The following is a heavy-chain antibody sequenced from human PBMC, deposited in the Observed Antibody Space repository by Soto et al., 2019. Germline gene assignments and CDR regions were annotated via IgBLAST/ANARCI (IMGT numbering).Heavy chain of an antibody. D-gene: IGHD2-15*01. J-gene: IGHJ6*03. CDR2: IYYSGST. Sequence: QVQLQESGPGLVKPSQTLSLTCTVSGGSISSGGYYWSWIRQHPGKGLEWIGYIYYSGSTYYNPSLKSRVTISVDTSKNQFSLKLSSVTAADTAVYYCARDRRDIVVVVAAYYYYYYMDVWGKGTTVTVSS. V-gene: IGHV4-31*03. CDR3: ARDRRDIVVVVAAYYYYYYMDV. CDR1: GGSISSGGYY.